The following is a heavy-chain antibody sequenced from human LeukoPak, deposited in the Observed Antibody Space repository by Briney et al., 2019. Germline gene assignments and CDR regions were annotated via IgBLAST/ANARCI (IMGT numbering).Heavy chain of an antibody. CDR1: GGSFSGYY. CDR2: INHSGST. CDR3: ARVGQLWSSGGFDY. J-gene: IGHJ4*02. V-gene: IGHV4-34*01. Sequence: SETLSLTCAVYGGSFSGYYWSWIRQPPGKGLEWIGEINHSGSTNYNPSLKSRVTISVDTSKNQFFLKLSSVIAADTAVYYCARVGQLWSSGGFDYWGQGTLVTVSS. D-gene: IGHD5-18*01.